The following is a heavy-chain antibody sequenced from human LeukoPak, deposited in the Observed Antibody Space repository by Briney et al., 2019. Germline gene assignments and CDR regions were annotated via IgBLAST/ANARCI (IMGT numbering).Heavy chain of an antibody. CDR2: IYYSGST. CDR3: ASQIKYSYGYGGLDY. CDR1: GGSFSGYY. J-gene: IGHJ4*02. Sequence: PSETLSLTCAVYGGSFSGYYWGWIRQPPGKGLEWIGSIYYSGSTYYNPSLKNRVTISVDTSKNQFSLKLSSVTAADTAVYYCASQIKYSYGYGGLDYWGQGTLVTVSS. D-gene: IGHD5-18*01. V-gene: IGHV4-39*01.